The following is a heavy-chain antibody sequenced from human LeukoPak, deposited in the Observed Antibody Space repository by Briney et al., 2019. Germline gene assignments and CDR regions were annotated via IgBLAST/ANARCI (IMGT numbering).Heavy chain of an antibody. CDR3: ARREGIIASADYFDY. CDR1: GSSISSSSYY. D-gene: IGHD6-13*01. V-gene: IGHV4-39*01. Sequence: PSETLSLTCTVSGSSISSSSYYWGWIRQPPGKGLEWIGTIYYSGSTYYNPALNSRVTISVDTSRNLFSLKLTSVTAADTAVYYCARREGIIASADYFDYWGQGTLVTVSS. J-gene: IGHJ4*02. CDR2: IYYSGST.